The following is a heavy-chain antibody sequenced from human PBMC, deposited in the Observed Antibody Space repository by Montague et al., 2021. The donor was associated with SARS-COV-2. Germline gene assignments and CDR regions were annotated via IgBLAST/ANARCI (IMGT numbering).Heavy chain of an antibody. CDR2: MYYSGST. J-gene: IGHJ6*02. D-gene: IGHD3-10*01. Sequence: SETPSLTCTVSGGSISSSNYYWGWIRQPPGKGLEWIGNMYYSGSTYYNPTLKSRVTISIDTTKYQFSLKLISVTAADTAVYYCARDDIVLQGVTKGMDVWGQGTTVTVSS. CDR3: ARDDIVLQGVTKGMDV. V-gene: IGHV4-39*07. CDR1: GGSISSSNYY.